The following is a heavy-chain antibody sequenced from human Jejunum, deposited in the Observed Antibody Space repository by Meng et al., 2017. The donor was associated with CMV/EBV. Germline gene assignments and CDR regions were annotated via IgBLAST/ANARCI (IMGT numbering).Heavy chain of an antibody. J-gene: IGHJ3*02. D-gene: IGHD3-10*01. CDR1: FAFSSYS. Sequence: FAFSSYSMDWVRQAPGKGLEWVASITTTSRYIYYGDSVKGRFTVSRDNAQNSVYLQMNSLRAEDTAVYYCVRDRFGVITPDVFDIWGQGTMVTVSS. CDR2: ITTTSRYI. CDR3: VRDRFGVITPDVFDI. V-gene: IGHV3-21*06.